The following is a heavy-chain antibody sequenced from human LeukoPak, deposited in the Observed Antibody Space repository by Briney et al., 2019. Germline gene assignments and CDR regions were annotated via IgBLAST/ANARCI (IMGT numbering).Heavy chain of an antibody. D-gene: IGHD3-22*01. CDR2: ISAYNGNT. J-gene: IGHJ4*02. V-gene: IGHV1-18*01. Sequence: ASVKVSCKASGYTFTSYGISLVRQAPGQGLEWMGWISAYNGNTNYAQKLQGRVTMTTDTSTSTAYMELRSLRSDDTGVYYCARALGGYDSSGYYVWGQGTLVTVSS. CDR1: GYTFTSYG. CDR3: ARALGGYDSSGYYV.